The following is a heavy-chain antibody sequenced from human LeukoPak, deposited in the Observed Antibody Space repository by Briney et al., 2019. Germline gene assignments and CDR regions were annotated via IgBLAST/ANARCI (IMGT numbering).Heavy chain of an antibody. Sequence: GGSLRLSCAASGFSFSSYWMTWVRQVPGKGLEWVANIKPDGSGKHYVESVKGRFTISRDNAKSSLYLQMDSLRVEDTAVYYCSSQPAVIDLDFWGQGALVTVSS. CDR3: SSQPAVIDLDF. CDR2: IKPDGSGK. CDR1: GFSFSSYW. D-gene: IGHD2/OR15-2a*01. J-gene: IGHJ4*02. V-gene: IGHV3-7*01.